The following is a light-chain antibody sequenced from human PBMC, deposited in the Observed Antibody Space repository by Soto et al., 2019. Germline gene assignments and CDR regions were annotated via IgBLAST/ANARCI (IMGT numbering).Light chain of an antibody. J-gene: IGKJ1*01. CDR3: QQYGSSPWT. Sequence: EIVLTQSPGTLSLSPGERATLSCRASQSVSSNYLAWYQQKPGQAPRLLIYDASSRATGIPDRFSGSGSGTDFSLTISRLEPEDVAVYYCQQYGSSPWTFGQGTKVEIK. V-gene: IGKV3-20*01. CDR1: QSVSSNY. CDR2: DAS.